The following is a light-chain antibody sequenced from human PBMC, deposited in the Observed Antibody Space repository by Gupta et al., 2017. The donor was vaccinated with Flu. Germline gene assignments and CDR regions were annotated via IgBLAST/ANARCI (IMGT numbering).Light chain of an antibody. CDR1: QNVNNN. J-gene: IGKJ4*01. Sequence: EVVLTQSPATLSVSPGGRVSLSCRASQNVNNNLAWYQQKPGQAPRLLIYSASSRATGVPARCSGAGCGTDFTLTVSGRQSEDSAVYYCQRDKLWPPLTFGGGTKVEI. V-gene: IGKV3-15*01. CDR2: SAS. CDR3: QRDKLWPPLT.